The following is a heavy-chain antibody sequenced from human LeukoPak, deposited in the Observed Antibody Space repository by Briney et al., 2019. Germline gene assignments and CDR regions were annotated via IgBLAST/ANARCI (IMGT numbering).Heavy chain of an antibody. J-gene: IGHJ4*02. V-gene: IGHV4-34*01. Sequence: SETLSLTCAVYGGSFSGYYWSWIRQPPGKGLEWIGEIYHSGSTNYNPSLKSRVTISVDKSKNQFSLKLSSVTAADTAVYYCARERSYSSGWFFDYWGQGTLVTVSS. CDR1: GGSFSGYY. D-gene: IGHD6-19*01. CDR2: IYHSGST. CDR3: ARERSYSSGWFFDY.